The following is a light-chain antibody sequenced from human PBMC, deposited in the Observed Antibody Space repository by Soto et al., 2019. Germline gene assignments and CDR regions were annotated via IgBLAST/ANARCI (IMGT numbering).Light chain of an antibody. V-gene: IGKV1-12*01. J-gene: IGKJ1*01. CDR3: LQVANFPRT. Sequence: DIQMTQSPSSVSASVGDTVTITCRASQDINSRLAWFQQQPGRPPKYVIQAATMLQSGVPSRFAGSGAGREFTLTIHTLQPEDSATYYCLQVANFPRTFGQGTKVE. CDR1: QDINSR. CDR2: AAT.